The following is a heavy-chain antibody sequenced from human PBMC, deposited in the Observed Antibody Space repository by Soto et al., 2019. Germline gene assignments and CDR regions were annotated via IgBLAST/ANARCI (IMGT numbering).Heavy chain of an antibody. CDR2: IIPIFGTA. CDR1: GGTFSSYA. Sequence: SVKVSCKASGGTFSSYAISWVRQAPGQGLEWMGGIIPIFGTANYAQKFQGRVTITADESTSTAYMELSSLRSEDTAVYYCARDPFPIAHSGWPLKLDYWGQGTLVTVSS. J-gene: IGHJ4*02. D-gene: IGHD6-19*01. CDR3: ARDPFPIAHSGWPLKLDY. V-gene: IGHV1-69*13.